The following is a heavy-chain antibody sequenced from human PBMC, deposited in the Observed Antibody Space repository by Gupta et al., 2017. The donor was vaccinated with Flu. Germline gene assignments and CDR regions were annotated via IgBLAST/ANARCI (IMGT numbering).Heavy chain of an antibody. J-gene: IGHJ3*02. CDR3: ARLCATDTCPRNSFDI. Sequence: QLQFQASGPKLIKPSESLSLLCTVPGDSVSSPRYLWGWIRQPPGKGLEWLGNVYYTGKTHYKPSRKSRFSVSLDTSKNHCSLSLTAVTAADAAVYFCARLCATDTCPRNSFDIWGPGTTVTVSS. V-gene: IGHV4-39*02. CDR2: VYYTGKT. D-gene: IGHD2-15*01. CDR1: GDSVSSPRYL.